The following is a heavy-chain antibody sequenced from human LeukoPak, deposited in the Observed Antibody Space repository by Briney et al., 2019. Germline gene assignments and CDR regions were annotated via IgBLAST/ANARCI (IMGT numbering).Heavy chain of an antibody. J-gene: IGHJ4*02. CDR2: IYYSGST. V-gene: IGHV4-31*03. CDR3: ARGPYDSSGYSYYFDY. D-gene: IGHD3-22*01. Sequence: SETLSLTCTVSGGSISSGGYYWSWIRQHPGKGLEWIGYIYYSGSTYYNPSLKSRVTISVDTSKNQFSLKLSSVTAADTAVYYCARGPYDSSGYSYYFDYWGQGTLVTVSS. CDR1: GGSISSGGYY.